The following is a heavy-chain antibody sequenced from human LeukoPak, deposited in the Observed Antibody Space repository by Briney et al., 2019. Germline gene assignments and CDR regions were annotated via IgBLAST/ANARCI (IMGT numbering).Heavy chain of an antibody. CDR3: ARDRSIVVIETYYYYYYMDV. CDR1: GGSISSYY. J-gene: IGHJ6*03. Sequence: PSETLSLTCTVSGGSISSYYWSWIRQPAGKGLEWIGRIYTSGSTNYNPSLKSRVTMSVDTSKNQFSLKLSSVTAADTTVYYCARDRSIVVIETYYYYYYMDVWGKGTTVTVSS. V-gene: IGHV4-4*07. D-gene: IGHD3-22*01. CDR2: IYTSGST.